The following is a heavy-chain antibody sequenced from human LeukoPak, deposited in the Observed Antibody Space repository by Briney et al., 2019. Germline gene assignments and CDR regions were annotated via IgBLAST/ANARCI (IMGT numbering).Heavy chain of an antibody. CDR2: FDPEDGET. CDR3: ARLYYYDSSGSPYYFDY. V-gene: IGHV1-24*01. J-gene: IGHJ4*02. Sequence: GASVKVSCKVSGYTLTELSMHWVRQAPGKGLEWMGGFDPEDGETIYAQKFQGRVTMTRDTSTSTVYMELSSLRSEDTAVYYCARLYYYDSSGSPYYFDYWGQGTLVTVSS. D-gene: IGHD3-22*01. CDR1: GYTLTELS.